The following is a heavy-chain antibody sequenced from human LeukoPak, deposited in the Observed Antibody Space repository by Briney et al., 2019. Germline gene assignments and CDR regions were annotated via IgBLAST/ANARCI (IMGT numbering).Heavy chain of an antibody. Sequence: GASVKVSCKVSGYTLTELSIHWVRQAPGQGLEWMGWINPDGGGTNYAQKFQGRVTMTRDTSISTAYMELSRLTSDDTAVYYCARDGVSSAGAVEGTISWFDPWGQGTLVTVSS. D-gene: IGHD6-13*01. CDR3: ARDGVSSAGAVEGTISWFDP. CDR2: INPDGGGT. J-gene: IGHJ5*02. CDR1: GYTLTELS. V-gene: IGHV1-2*02.